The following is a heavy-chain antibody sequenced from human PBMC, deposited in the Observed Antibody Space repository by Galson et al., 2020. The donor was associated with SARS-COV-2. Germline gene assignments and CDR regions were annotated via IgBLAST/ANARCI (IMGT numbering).Heavy chain of an antibody. CDR3: ARETDDHTSSWYHY. CDR2: ISYDGTTG. CDR1: GFTFSSSA. J-gene: IGHJ4*01. D-gene: IGHD2-2*01. V-gene: IGHV3-30*04. Sequence: QLGESLKISCAASGFTFSSSAMHWVRQAPGKGLEWVAIISYDGTTGYNSDSVKGRFTISRDISKNTLYLQMSRLRPEDTGVYYCARETDDHTSSWYHYWGHGTLVTVSP.